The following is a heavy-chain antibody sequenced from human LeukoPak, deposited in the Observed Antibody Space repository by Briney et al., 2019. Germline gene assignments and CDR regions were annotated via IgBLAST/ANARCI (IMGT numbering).Heavy chain of an antibody. CDR1: GYTFTSYG. D-gene: IGHD3-22*01. J-gene: IGHJ4*02. Sequence: ASVKVSCKASGYTFTSYGISWARQAPGQGLEWTGWISAYNGNTNYAQKLQGRVTMTTDTSTSTAYMELSSLRSEDTAVYYCARDWGLNYYDSSGYLDYWGQGTLVTVSS. CDR2: ISAYNGNT. CDR3: ARDWGLNYYDSSGYLDY. V-gene: IGHV1-18*01.